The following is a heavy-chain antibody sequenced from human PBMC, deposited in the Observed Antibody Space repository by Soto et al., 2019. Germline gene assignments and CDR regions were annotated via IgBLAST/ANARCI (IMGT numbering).Heavy chain of an antibody. V-gene: IGHV4-34*01. CDR2: INHSGST. D-gene: IGHD3-3*01. CDR3: ARDYDFCH. J-gene: IGHJ4*02. Sequence: SETLSLTCAVYGGSFSGYYWSWIRQPPGKGLEWIGEINHSGSTNYNPSLKSRVTISVDTSKNQFSLKLSSVTAADTAVYYCARDYDFCHWGQGTLVTVSS. CDR1: GGSFSGYY.